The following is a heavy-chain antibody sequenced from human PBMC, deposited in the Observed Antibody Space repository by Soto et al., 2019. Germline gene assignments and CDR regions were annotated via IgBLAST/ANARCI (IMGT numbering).Heavy chain of an antibody. V-gene: IGHV3-30-3*01. Sequence: GGSLRLSCAASGFTFSSYAMHWVRQAPGKGLEWVAVISYDGSNKYYADSVKGRFTISRDNSKNTLYLQMNSLRAEDTAVYCCAPDHAAGTTRTDYYYYGMDVWGQGTTVTVSS. D-gene: IGHD4-17*01. CDR3: APDHAAGTTRTDYYYYGMDV. CDR2: ISYDGSNK. J-gene: IGHJ6*02. CDR1: GFTFSSYA.